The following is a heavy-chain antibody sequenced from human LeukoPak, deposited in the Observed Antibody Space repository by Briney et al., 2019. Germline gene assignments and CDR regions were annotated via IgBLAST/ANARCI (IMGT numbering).Heavy chain of an antibody. CDR2: IYPSDSAT. Sequence: GESLKISCTGSGYSFSSYWIVWVRQMPGKGLEWMGIIYPSDSATTYSPSFQGQVTISADKSISTAYLQWSSLKASDTAVYYCARSVGATPLDYRGQGTLVTVSS. J-gene: IGHJ4*02. V-gene: IGHV5-51*01. D-gene: IGHD1-26*01. CDR1: GYSFSSYW. CDR3: ARSVGATPLDY.